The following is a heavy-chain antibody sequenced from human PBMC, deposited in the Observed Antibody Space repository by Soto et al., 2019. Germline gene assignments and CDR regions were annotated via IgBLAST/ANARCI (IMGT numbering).Heavy chain of an antibody. V-gene: IGHV4-31*03. CDR3: ARMSATGTRWFDP. Sequence: PSETLSLTCTVSGGSISGYYWSWIRQYPGKGLEWIGSISYRGNTYYNPSLKSRLSMSVDTSKNQLSLKLTSVTAADTAVYFCARMSATGTRWFDPRGQGTQVTVSS. D-gene: IGHD6-13*01. CDR1: GGSISGYY. CDR2: ISYRGNT. J-gene: IGHJ5*02.